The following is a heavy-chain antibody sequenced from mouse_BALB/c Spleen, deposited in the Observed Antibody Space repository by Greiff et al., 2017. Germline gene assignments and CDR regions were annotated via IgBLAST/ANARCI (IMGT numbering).Heavy chain of an antibody. V-gene: IGHV7-3*02. CDR2: IRNKANGYTT. Sequence: EVMLVESGGGLVQPGGSLRLSCATSGFTFTDYYMSWVRQPPGKALEWLGFIRNKANGYTTEYSASVKGRFTISRDNSQSILYLQMNTLRAEDSATYYCAGDVYWGNRYAMDYGGQGTSVTVSS. CDR3: AGDVYWGNRYAMDY. CDR1: GFTFTDYY. J-gene: IGHJ4*01. D-gene: IGHD2-1*01.